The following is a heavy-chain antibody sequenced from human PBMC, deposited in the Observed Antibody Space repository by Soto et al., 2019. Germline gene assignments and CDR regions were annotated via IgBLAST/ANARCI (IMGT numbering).Heavy chain of an antibody. CDR3: AGVGWQTFDY. Sequence: SETLSLTCAVYGGSFSGYYWSWIRQPPGKGLEWIGEINHSGSTNYNPSLKSRVTISVDTSKNQFSLKLSSVTAADTAVYYCAGVGWQTFDYWGQGTLVTVSS. CDR1: GGSFSGYY. V-gene: IGHV4-34*01. J-gene: IGHJ4*02. D-gene: IGHD6-19*01. CDR2: INHSGST.